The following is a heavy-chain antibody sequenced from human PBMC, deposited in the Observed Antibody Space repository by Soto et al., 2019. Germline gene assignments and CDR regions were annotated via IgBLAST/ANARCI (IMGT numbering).Heavy chain of an antibody. D-gene: IGHD3-10*01. CDR1: GGTFSSYA. CDR2: IIPIFGTA. V-gene: IGHV1-69*13. Sequence: ASVKVSCKASGGTFSSYAISWVRQAPGQGLEWMGGIIPIFGTANYAQKFQGRVTITADESTSTAYMELSSLRSEDTAVYYCGSTYYNPSLKSRVTISVDTSKNQFSLKLSSVTAADTAVYYCARPVFPLEWEGSSWYWGGYYYGMDVWGQGTTVTVSS. J-gene: IGHJ6*02. CDR3: GSTYYNPSLKSRVTISVDTSKNQFSLKLSSVTAADTAVYYCARPVFPLEWEGSSWYWGGYYYGMDV.